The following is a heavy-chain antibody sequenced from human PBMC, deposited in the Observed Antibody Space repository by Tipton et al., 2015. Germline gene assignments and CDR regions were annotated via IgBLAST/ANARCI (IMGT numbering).Heavy chain of an antibody. CDR3: ARSRYTVTPDS. D-gene: IGHD4-17*01. CDR2: IFDDGSI. J-gene: IGHJ4*02. V-gene: IGHV4-59*08. CDR1: GGSISNDY. Sequence: TLSLTCTVSGGSISNDYWTWIRQPPGKGLEWLGYIFDDGSISYNPSLRSRVIISVDTSKNHFSLTATSVTAADTAVYYCARSRYTVTPDSWGQGTLVTVSS.